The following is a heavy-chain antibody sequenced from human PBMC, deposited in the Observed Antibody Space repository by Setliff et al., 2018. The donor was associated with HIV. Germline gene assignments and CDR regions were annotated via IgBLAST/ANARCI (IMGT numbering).Heavy chain of an antibody. D-gene: IGHD2-2*01. CDR3: GRCAIVLVPAYFDP. CDR2: IYSSGAT. V-gene: IGHV4-31*03. J-gene: IGHJ5*02. Sequence: SETLSLTCTVSGNSINSGGYYWSWIRHRPGKGLEWIGYIYSSGATYYNPSLKNRLTISVDTSKNQFSLKLSSVTAADTAVYYCGRCAIVLVPAYFDPWGQGTLVTVSS. CDR1: GNSINSGGYY.